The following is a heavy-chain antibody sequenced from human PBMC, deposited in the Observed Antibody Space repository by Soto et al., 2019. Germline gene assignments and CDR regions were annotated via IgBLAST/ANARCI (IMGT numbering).Heavy chain of an antibody. D-gene: IGHD1-26*01. CDR1: GFSLTTTGVG. CDR3: TQVYGSGSWGWYFHS. J-gene: IGHJ5*01. CDR2: VFWDGGE. Sequence: QITLRESGPSLVKPTETLTLTCTFSGFSLTTTGVGVGWFRQPPGKALEWIAVVFWDGGERYSPSLKSRVTITKDTSKDQVVFTMTNMDPADTATYYCTQVYGSGSWGWYFHSLGHGIPVTVSS. V-gene: IGHV2-5*02.